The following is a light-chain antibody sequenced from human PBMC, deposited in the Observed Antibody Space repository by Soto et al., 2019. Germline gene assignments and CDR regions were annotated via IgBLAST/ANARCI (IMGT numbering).Light chain of an antibody. J-gene: IGKJ1*01. CDR1: QPVNSGY. Sequence: IVLTQSPGTLSLSPGEGATLSCRASQPVNSGYLAWYQQKPGQAPRILMYGVSTRDTGIPDRFSGSGAGTDFTLTISRLEHGDFAVYYCQVYGSAPKTFGQGTKVEFK. CDR2: GVS. V-gene: IGKV3-20*01. CDR3: QVYGSAPKT.